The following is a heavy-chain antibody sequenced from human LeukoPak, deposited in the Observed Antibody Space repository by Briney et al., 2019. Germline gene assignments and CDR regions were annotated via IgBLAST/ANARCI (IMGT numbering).Heavy chain of an antibody. D-gene: IGHD3-10*01. Sequence: PGGSLRLSCGASGFIFTRYVMNWVRQAPGKGLEWVSYISSGGDSIYYADSVKGRFTISRDNAKNSVSLQMNSLRAEDTAVYYCASGSYGSGFYYFYYMDVWGKGTTVTVSS. CDR3: ASGSYGSGFYYFYYMDV. CDR2: ISSGGDSI. J-gene: IGHJ6*03. V-gene: IGHV3-48*03. CDR1: GFIFTRYV.